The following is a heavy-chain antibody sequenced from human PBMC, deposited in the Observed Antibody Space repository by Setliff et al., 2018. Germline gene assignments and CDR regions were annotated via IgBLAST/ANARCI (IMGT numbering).Heavy chain of an antibody. CDR3: ARDSLLRGIFGVVNMGPNYYYMDV. CDR2: IIPIFGTA. J-gene: IGHJ6*03. CDR1: GGTFSSYA. Sequence: GASVKVSCKASGGTFSSYAISWVRQAPGQGLEWMGGIIPIFGTANYAQKFQGRVTITADESTSTAYMELSSLRSEDTAVYYCARDSLLRGIFGVVNMGPNYYYMDVWGKGTTVTVSS. D-gene: IGHD3-3*01. V-gene: IGHV1-69*13.